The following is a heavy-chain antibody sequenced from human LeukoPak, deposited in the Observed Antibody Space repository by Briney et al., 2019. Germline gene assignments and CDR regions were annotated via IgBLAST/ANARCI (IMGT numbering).Heavy chain of an antibody. V-gene: IGHV4-34*01. D-gene: IGHD3-22*01. J-gene: IGHJ4*02. Sequence: SETLSLTCAVYGGSFSGYYWSWLRQPPGKGLEWIGEINHSGSTNYNPSLKSRVTISVDTSKNQFSLKLSSVTAADTAVYYCARIYDSSGYPPLDYWGQGTLVTVSS. CDR3: ARIYDSSGYPPLDY. CDR2: INHSGST. CDR1: GGSFSGYY.